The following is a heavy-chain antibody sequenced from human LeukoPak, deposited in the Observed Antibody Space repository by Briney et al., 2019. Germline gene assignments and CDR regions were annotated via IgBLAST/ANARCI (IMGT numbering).Heavy chain of an antibody. CDR2: INPNSGGT. V-gene: IGHV1-2*02. Sequence: ASVKVSFKASGYTFTGYYMHWVRQAPGQGLEWMGWINPNSGGTNYAQKFQGRVTMTRDTSISTAYMELSRLRSDDTAVYYCARDWFRSSSWYFDYWGQGTLVTVSS. CDR1: GYTFTGYY. CDR3: ARDWFRSSSWYFDY. D-gene: IGHD6-13*01. J-gene: IGHJ4*02.